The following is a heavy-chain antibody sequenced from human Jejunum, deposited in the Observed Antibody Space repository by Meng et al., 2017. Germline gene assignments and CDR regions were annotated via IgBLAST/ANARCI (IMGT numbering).Heavy chain of an antibody. CDR2: IYYSGST. J-gene: IGHJ4*02. CDR1: GGSVSSGNYY. CDR3: ARGGFFEAAAANLIDS. D-gene: IGHD6-13*01. Sequence: QGQLEQSGPGLVRPSVTLSLTCTVSGGSVSSGNYYWSWIRQPPGKGLEWIGYIYYSGSTNYNPSLKSRVTISVDTSKNQFSLKLSSVTAVDTAVYYCARGGFFEAAAANLIDSWGQGTLVTVSS. V-gene: IGHV4-61*01.